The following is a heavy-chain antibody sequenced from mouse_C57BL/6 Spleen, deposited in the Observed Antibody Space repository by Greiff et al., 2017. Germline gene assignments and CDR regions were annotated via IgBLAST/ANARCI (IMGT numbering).Heavy chain of an antibody. CDR1: GYTFTSHW. D-gene: IGHD2-3*01. V-gene: IGHV1-56*01. CDR3: AMGYYNYAMDY. Sequence: VQLQQSGPELARPGASVTISCKAPGYTFTSHWMQWVRQRPGQGLEWIGEIFPGSGSNYYNEKFKGKATLTVATSASTAYLQLSCLTSEDSAVYFCAMGYYNYAMDYWGQGTSVTVSS. CDR2: IFPGSGSN. J-gene: IGHJ4*01.